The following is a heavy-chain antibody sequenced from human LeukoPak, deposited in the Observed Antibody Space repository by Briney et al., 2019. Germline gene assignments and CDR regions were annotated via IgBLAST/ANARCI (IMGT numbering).Heavy chain of an antibody. J-gene: IGHJ4*02. Sequence: GGSLRLSCAASGFTFRLFGMHWVRQAPGRGLEWVSFIRFDGSNTYHADSVKGRFTISRDNSKNTLYLQMNSLTSEDTAVYYCAKVKTDILIPDSWGQGTLVTVSS. D-gene: IGHD2-21*02. CDR1: GFTFRLFG. CDR2: IRFDGSNT. CDR3: AKVKTDILIPDS. V-gene: IGHV3-30*02.